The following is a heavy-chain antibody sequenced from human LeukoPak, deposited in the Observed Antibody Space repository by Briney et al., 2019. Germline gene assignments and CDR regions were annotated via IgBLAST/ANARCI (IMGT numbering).Heavy chain of an antibody. V-gene: IGHV1-18*01. D-gene: IGHD3-16*01. Sequence: ASVKVSCKASGYTFTNYGISWVRQAPGQGLEWMGWISAYNGKTHYAQKLQDRVTMTTDTSASTAYMELRSLRSDDTAMYYCARSSHRLYDYVWGSYESKDYWGQGTLVTVSS. CDR1: GYTFTNYG. J-gene: IGHJ4*02. CDR3: ARSSHRLYDYVWGSYESKDY. CDR2: ISAYNGKT.